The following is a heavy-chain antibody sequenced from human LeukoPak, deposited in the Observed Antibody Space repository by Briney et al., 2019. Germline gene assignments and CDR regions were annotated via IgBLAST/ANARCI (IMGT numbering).Heavy chain of an antibody. D-gene: IGHD1-14*01. CDR1: GGSVSRGSHY. J-gene: IGHJ4*02. Sequence: SQTLSLTCTVSGGSVSRGSHYWGWIRQRPGLGLEWIGYINYSGGTHYNPSLEGRASISVDTSTNQFSLRLNSVTAADTAVYYCARGREGTVFDYWGQGTLVTVSS. V-gene: IGHV4-31*03. CDR3: ARGREGTVFDY. CDR2: INYSGGT.